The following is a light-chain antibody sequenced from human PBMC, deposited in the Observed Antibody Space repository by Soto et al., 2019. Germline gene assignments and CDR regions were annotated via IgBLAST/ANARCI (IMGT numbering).Light chain of an antibody. CDR1: SSDVGRYNY. J-gene: IGLJ2*01. CDR3: SSYAGSNNFV. Sequence: QSALTQPPSASGSPGQSVTISCTGTSSDVGRYNYVSWYQQHPGKVPKLMIYEVTKRPSGVPDRFSGSKSGNAASLTVSGLQAEDEADYYCSSYAGSNNFVFGGGTKLTVL. V-gene: IGLV2-8*01. CDR2: EVT.